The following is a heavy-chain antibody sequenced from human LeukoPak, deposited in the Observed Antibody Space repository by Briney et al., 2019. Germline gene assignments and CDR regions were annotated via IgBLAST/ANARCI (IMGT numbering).Heavy chain of an antibody. CDR2: INPNSGGT. CDR1: GYTFTGYY. D-gene: IGHD5-12*01. V-gene: IGHV1-2*02. J-gene: IGHJ4*02. Sequence: ASVKVSCKASGYTFTGYYMHWLRQAPGQGLEWMGWINPNSGGTNCAQKFQGRVTMTRDTSISTAYMELSSLRSDDTALYYCARDRGTGYGVEIDYWGQGTLVTVSS. CDR3: ARDRGTGYGVEIDY.